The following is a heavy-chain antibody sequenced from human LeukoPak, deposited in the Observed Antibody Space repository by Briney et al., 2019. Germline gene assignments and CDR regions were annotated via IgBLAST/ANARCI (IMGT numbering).Heavy chain of an antibody. V-gene: IGHV3-7*03. CDR2: IKLDGSEK. CDR1: GFTFGKYW. CDR3: AKAGSYSTPNDY. D-gene: IGHD1-26*01. J-gene: IGHJ4*02. Sequence: GGSLRLSCVASGFTFGKYWMSWVRQAPGKGLEWVANIKLDGSEKNYVDSVKGRFTISRDNTKNSLYLQMNSLRAEDTALYYCAKAGSYSTPNDYWGQGTLVTVSS.